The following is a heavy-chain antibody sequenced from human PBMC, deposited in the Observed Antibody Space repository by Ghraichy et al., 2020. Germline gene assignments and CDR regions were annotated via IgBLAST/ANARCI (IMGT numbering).Heavy chain of an antibody. Sequence: ASVKVSCKASRYSFTDYYIHWVRQAPGQGLEWMGWINPNSGDSVSAQNFQGRVTMTRDTTITTAYLELSRLRSDDTAVYYCARGGYSTGWYDELGAVHIWVRGTRLAVSS. J-gene: IGHJ3*02. CDR2: INPNSGDS. D-gene: IGHD6-19*01. CDR1: RYSFTDYY. CDR3: ARGGYSTGWYDELGAVHI. V-gene: IGHV1-2*02.